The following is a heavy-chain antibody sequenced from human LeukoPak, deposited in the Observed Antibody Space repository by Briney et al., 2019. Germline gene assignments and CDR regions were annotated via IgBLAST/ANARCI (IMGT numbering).Heavy chain of an antibody. Sequence: PGGSLRLSCAASGFTFSSYVMSWDRQAPGKGLEWVSAISGSGGSTYYADSVKGRFTISRDNAKNSVHLQMNSLRAEDTAVYYCATRYCSIAACRASSYKSLDVWGKGTTVTVSS. V-gene: IGHV3-23*01. J-gene: IGHJ6*04. CDR2: ISGSGGST. D-gene: IGHD2-2*01. CDR1: GFTFSSYV. CDR3: ATRYCSIAACRASSYKSLDV.